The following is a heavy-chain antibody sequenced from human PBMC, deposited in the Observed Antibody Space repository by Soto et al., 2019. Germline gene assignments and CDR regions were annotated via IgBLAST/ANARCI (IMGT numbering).Heavy chain of an antibody. J-gene: IGHJ4*02. CDR1: GYTFTGYY. V-gene: IGHV1-2*04. CDR3: ARAESVAAPTDY. Sequence: VASVKVSCKASGYTFTGYYMHWVRQAPGQGLEWMGWINPNSGGTNYAQKFQGWVTMTRDTSISTAYMELSRLRSDDTAVYYCARAESVAAPTDYWGQGTLVTVSS. CDR2: INPNSGGT. D-gene: IGHD6-6*01.